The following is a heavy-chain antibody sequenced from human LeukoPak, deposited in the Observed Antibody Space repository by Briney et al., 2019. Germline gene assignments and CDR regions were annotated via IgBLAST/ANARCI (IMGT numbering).Heavy chain of an antibody. CDR1: GFIVSSNY. J-gene: IGHJ4*02. CDR3: ARGADDYGDYVFDY. V-gene: IGHV3-48*04. CDR2: ISSSSSTI. D-gene: IGHD4-17*01. Sequence: GGSLRLSCAASGFIVSSNYMNWVRQAPGKGLEWVSYISSSSSTIYYADSVKGRFTISRDNAKNSLYLQMNSLRAEDTAVYYCARGADDYGDYVFDYWGQGTLVTVSS.